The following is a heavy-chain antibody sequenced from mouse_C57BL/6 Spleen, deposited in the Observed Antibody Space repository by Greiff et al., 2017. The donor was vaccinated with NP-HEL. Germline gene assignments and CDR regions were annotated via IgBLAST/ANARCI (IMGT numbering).Heavy chain of an antibody. D-gene: IGHD2-2*01. CDR2: IDPSDSYT. CDR3: ARKGIDGYDDGY. V-gene: IGHV1-50*01. Sequence: QVQLQQPGAELVKPGASVKLSCKASGYTFTSYWMQWVKQRPGQGLEWIGEIDPSDSYTNYNQKFKGKATLTVDTSSSTAYMQLSSLTSEDSAVYYCARKGIDGYDDGYWGQGTTLTVSS. J-gene: IGHJ2*01. CDR1: GYTFTSYW.